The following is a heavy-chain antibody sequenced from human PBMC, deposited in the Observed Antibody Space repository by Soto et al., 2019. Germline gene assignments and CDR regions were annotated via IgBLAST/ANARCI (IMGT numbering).Heavy chain of an antibody. CDR3: ARIFYDILTGYPNFDY. CDR2: IYYSGST. J-gene: IGHJ4*02. CDR1: DGSISSSSYY. V-gene: IGHV4-39*01. D-gene: IGHD3-9*01. Sequence: SETLSLTSTVADGSISSSSYYWGWIRQPPGKGLEWIGSIYYSGSTYYNPSLKSRVTISVDTSKNQFSLKLSSVTAADTAVYYCARIFYDILTGYPNFDYWGQGTLVTVSS.